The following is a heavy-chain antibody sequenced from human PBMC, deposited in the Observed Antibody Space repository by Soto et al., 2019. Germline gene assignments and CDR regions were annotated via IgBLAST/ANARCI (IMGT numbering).Heavy chain of an antibody. CDR1: GFTFNRFW. Sequence: EVQLVESGGGLVQPGGSLRLSCAASGFTFNRFWMTWVRQAPGKGLECVANINQDGLMTNYGDSVNGRVPLSRDNANNALYLQLNSLRPEDTGEYYFARYLSAPGEFYYDAVDVLGQGTLVTVSS. CDR2: INQDGLMT. D-gene: IGHD2-8*01. J-gene: IGHJ3*01. V-gene: IGHV3-7*05. CDR3: ARYLSAPGEFYYDAVDV.